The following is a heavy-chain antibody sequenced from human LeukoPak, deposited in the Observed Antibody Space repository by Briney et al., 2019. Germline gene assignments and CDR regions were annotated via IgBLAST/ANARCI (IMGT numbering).Heavy chain of an antibody. J-gene: IGHJ4*02. CDR3: AKTDSSRWKQLDS. CDR2: ISTGGST. CDR1: GFTFSSYA. V-gene: IGHV3-23*01. Sequence: PGGSLRLSCAASGFTFSSYAMTWVRQAPGKGLEWVSVISTGGSTHYADSVKGRFTISRDNSQNTLYLQMNSLRAEDTAVYYCAKTDSSRWKQLDSWGQGTLVTVSS. D-gene: IGHD6-13*01.